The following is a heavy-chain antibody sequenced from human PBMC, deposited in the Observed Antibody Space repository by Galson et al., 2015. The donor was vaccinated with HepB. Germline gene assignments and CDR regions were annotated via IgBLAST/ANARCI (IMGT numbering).Heavy chain of an antibody. CDR3: AKLARTVPLADY. Sequence: SLRLSCAASGFTFNTYAMTWVRQAPGKGLEWVSGINSRGDSTYYADSVKGRFTISRDNSKNTVFLQMNSLRAEDTAVYYCAKLARTVPLADYWGQGTLVTVSS. CDR1: GFTFNTYA. D-gene: IGHD4-17*01. CDR2: INSRGDST. V-gene: IGHV3-23*01. J-gene: IGHJ4*02.